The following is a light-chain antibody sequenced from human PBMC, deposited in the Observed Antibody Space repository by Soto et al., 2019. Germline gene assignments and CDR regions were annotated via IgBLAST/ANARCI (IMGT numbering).Light chain of an antibody. J-gene: IGLJ3*02. CDR3: AAWNDNLNGPL. Sequence: QSALTQPPSLSGTPGQWVTISCSGSNSNIGRYSVNWYQHFPGTAPKILIYSDDERPSGVPDRFSGSKSGTSASLAISGLQSEDEAEYYCAAWNDNLNGPLFGGGTKLTVL. CDR2: SDD. CDR1: NSNIGRYS. V-gene: IGLV1-44*01.